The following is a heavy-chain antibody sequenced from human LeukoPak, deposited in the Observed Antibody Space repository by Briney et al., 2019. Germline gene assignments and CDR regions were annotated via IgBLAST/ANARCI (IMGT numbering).Heavy chain of an antibody. CDR1: GGSISSGGYS. V-gene: IGHV4-30-2*01. CDR2: IYHSGST. CDR3: ARENDRYGRIDY. J-gene: IGHJ4*02. D-gene: IGHD5-18*01. Sequence: SETLSLTCAVSGGSISSGGYSWSWIRQPPGKGLEWIGYIYHSGSTYYNPSLKSRVIISIDTSKNQFSLRLSSVTAADTAVYYCARENDRYGRIDYWGQGTLVTVSS.